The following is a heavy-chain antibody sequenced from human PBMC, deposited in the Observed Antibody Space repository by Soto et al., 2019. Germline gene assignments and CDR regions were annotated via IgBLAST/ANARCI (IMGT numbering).Heavy chain of an antibody. J-gene: IGHJ4*02. D-gene: IGHD2-2*01. CDR3: ARDGPPMDY. V-gene: IGHV1-18*01. CDR1: GYTFTSYA. CDR2: ISAYNGNT. Sequence: QVQLVQSGAEVKKPGASVKVSCKASGYTFTSYAISWVRQAPGQGLEWMGWISAYNGNTKYAQKLQGRVITTTDTSPSTAYMELRSLRSYDTAVYYCARDGPPMDYWGQGTPVTVSS.